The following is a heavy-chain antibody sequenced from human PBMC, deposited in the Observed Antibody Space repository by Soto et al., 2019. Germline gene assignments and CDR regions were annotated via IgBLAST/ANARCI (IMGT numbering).Heavy chain of an antibody. CDR3: ARVLNGQWYFDY. J-gene: IGHJ4*02. Sequence: GGSLRLSCGASGFTFSSYWMHWVRQTPGKGLVWVARVNTDETRTSYADSVKGRFTVSRDNAKNTLYLQMNSLRAEDTAVYYCARVLNGQWYFDYWGQGTQVTVSS. CDR1: GFTFSSYW. D-gene: IGHD2-8*01. V-gene: IGHV3-74*01. CDR2: VNTDETRT.